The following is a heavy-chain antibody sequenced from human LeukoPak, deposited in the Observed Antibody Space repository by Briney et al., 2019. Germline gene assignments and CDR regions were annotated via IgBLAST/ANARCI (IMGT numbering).Heavy chain of an antibody. CDR2: IYHSGST. Sequence: PSETLSLTCVVCGYPIRSGFYWGWIRQPPGKGRKGVGSIYHSGSTFYNPSLRIRVTISVDTSKNQFSLSLRSVTAADTAVYYCARHEAEMATILGNYWGQGNLVIVSS. J-gene: IGHJ4*02. CDR3: ARHEAEMATILGNY. CDR1: GYPIRSGFY. D-gene: IGHD5-24*01. V-gene: IGHV4-38-2*01.